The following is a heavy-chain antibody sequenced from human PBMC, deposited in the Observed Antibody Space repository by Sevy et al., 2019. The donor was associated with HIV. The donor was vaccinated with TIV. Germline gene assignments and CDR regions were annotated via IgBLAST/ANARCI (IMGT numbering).Heavy chain of an antibody. CDR3: ARRGITGTTSFDI. CDR2: ISSSSTI. Sequence: GGSLRLSCAASGFTFSSYSMNWVRQAPGKGLEWVSYISSSSTIYYADSVKGRFTISRDNAKNSLYLQMNSLRAEDTAVYYCARRGITGTTSFDIWGQGTMVTVSS. D-gene: IGHD1-7*01. CDR1: GFTFSSYS. V-gene: IGHV3-48*01. J-gene: IGHJ3*02.